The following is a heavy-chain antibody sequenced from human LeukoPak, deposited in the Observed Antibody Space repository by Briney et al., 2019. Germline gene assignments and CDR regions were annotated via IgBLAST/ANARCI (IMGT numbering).Heavy chain of an antibody. Sequence: ASVTVSCKASGYTFTSYYMHWVRQAPGQGLEWMGIINPSGGSTSYAQKFQGRVTMTRDTSTSTVYMELSSLRSEVTAVYYCASGPMTTVTHFDYWGQGTLVTVSS. V-gene: IGHV1-46*01. CDR3: ASGPMTTVTHFDY. D-gene: IGHD4-17*01. J-gene: IGHJ4*02. CDR1: GYTFTSYY. CDR2: INPSGGST.